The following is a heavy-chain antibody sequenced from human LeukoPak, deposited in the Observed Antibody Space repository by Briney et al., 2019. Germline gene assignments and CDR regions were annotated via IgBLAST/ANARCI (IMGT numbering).Heavy chain of an antibody. D-gene: IGHD3-22*01. CDR3: VYDSSGFYYFDY. J-gene: IGHJ4*02. CDR2: IYYSGST. CDR1: GGSISSSSYY. Sequence: PSETLSLTCTVSGGSISSSSYYWGWDRQPPGTGREWIGSIYYSGSTYYNPSLKSRVTISVDTSKNQFPLKLSSVTAADTAVYYCVYDSSGFYYFDYWGQGTLVTVSS. V-gene: IGHV4-39*01.